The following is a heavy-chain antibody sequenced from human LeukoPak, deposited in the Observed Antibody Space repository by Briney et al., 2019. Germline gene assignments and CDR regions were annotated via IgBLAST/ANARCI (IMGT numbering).Heavy chain of an antibody. CDR1: GFTVSSNY. D-gene: IGHD5-18*01. J-gene: IGHJ4*02. CDR2: ISSSSSYI. Sequence: GGSLRLSCAASGFTVSSNYMNWVRQAPGKGLEWVSSISSSSSYIYYADSVKGRFTISRDNAKNSLYLQMNSLRAEDTAVYYCARGLSAQSGYSYDYPYYFDYWGQGTLVTVSS. V-gene: IGHV3-21*01. CDR3: ARGLSAQSGYSYDYPYYFDY.